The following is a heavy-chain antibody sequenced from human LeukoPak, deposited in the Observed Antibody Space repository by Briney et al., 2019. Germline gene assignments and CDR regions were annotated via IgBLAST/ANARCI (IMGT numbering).Heavy chain of an antibody. J-gene: IGHJ3*02. CDR2: IIPIFGTA. D-gene: IGHD6-13*01. Sequence: SVKVSCKASGGTFSSYAISWVRQAPGQGLEWMGGIIPIFGTANYAQKFQGRVTITTDESTSTAYMELSSLRSEDTALYYCARGGRGQQLVRFAFDIWGQGTMVTVSS. CDR1: GGTFSSYA. CDR3: ARGGRGQQLVRFAFDI. V-gene: IGHV1-69*05.